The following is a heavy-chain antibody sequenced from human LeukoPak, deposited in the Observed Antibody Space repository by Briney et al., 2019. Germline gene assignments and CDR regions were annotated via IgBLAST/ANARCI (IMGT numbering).Heavy chain of an antibody. V-gene: IGHV3-43*01. Sequence: GGSLRLSCAASGFTFDDYTMRWVRQAPGKGLEWVSLISWDGGSTYYADSVKGRFTISRDNSKNSLYLQMNSLRTEDTALYYCASWRYGTDVWGQGTTVTVSS. CDR1: GFTFDDYT. J-gene: IGHJ6*02. CDR3: ASWRYGTDV. D-gene: IGHD6-13*01. CDR2: ISWDGGST.